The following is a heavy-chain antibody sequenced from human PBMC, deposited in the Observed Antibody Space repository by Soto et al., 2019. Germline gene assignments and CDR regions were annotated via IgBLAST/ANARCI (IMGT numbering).Heavy chain of an antibody. J-gene: IGHJ4*02. Sequence: GGSLRLSCAASGFTISSLWMHWVRQAPGKGLVWVSRINGDGGSTSYADSVKGRFTTSRDNAKNTLYLQMNSLRAEDTAVYYCTSLASGDYNYWGQGTLVTV. CDR3: TSLASGDYNY. D-gene: IGHD4-17*01. V-gene: IGHV3-74*01. CDR2: INGDGGST. CDR1: GFTISSLW.